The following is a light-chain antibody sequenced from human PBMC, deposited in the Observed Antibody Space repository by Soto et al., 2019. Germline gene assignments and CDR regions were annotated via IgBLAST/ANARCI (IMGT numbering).Light chain of an antibody. CDR1: SSDVGGYNY. Sequence: QSVLAQPRSVSESPGQSVTISCTGTSSDVGGYNYVSWYQQHPGKAPKLMIYDVSKRPSGVPDRFSGSKSGNTASLTISGLRAEDEADYYYCSYAGTPYVFATATKVTLL. CDR3: CSYAGTPYV. J-gene: IGLJ1*01. V-gene: IGLV2-11*01. CDR2: DVS.